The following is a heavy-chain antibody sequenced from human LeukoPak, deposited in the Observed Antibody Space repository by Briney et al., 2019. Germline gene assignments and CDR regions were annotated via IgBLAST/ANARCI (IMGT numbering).Heavy chain of an antibody. CDR1: GGPISTSNYY. CDR2: IYYSGST. J-gene: IGHJ4*02. V-gene: IGHV4-39*07. Sequence: SETLSLTCTVSGGPISTSNYYWGWIRQPPGKGLEWIGSIYYSGSTYYNPSLKSRVTISVDTSKNQFSLKLSSVTAADTAVYYCARGGVVPAAYDYWGQGTLVTVSS. D-gene: IGHD2-2*01. CDR3: ARGGVVPAAYDY.